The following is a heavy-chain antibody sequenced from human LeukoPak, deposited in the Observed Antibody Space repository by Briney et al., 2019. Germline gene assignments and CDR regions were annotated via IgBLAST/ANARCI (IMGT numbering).Heavy chain of an antibody. CDR3: ARAGYREPPDP. D-gene: IGHD1-26*01. V-gene: IGHV1-46*01. Sequence: ASVKVSCKASGYTFTSYYMHWVRQASGQGLEWMGIINPSGGSTSYAQKFQGRVTMTRDTSISTAYMELSRLRSDDTAVYYCARAGYREPPDPWGQGTLVTVSS. CDR1: GYTFTSYY. CDR2: INPSGGST. J-gene: IGHJ5*02.